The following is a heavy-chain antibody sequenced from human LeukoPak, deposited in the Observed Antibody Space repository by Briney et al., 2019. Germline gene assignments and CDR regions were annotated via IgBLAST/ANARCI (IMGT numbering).Heavy chain of an antibody. J-gene: IGHJ5*02. CDR3: VTYRQVMLPFEA. CDR2: ISKSENGI. CDR1: GFSFSSYE. V-gene: IGHV3-48*03. Sequence: GGSLRLSCLASGFSFSSYEMNWVRQAPGKGLEWVAYISKSENGIYYADSVKGRFTISRDNAKNSLYLQVNSLRAEDTAIYYCVTYRQVMLPFEAWGQGTLVTVSS. D-gene: IGHD5-18*01.